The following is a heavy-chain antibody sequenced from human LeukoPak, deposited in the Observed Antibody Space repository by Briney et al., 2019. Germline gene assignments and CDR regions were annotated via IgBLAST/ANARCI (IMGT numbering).Heavy chain of an antibody. CDR2: ISYDGSNK. V-gene: IGHV3-30*18. J-gene: IGHJ4*02. CDR1: GFTFSSYS. CDR3: AKSRIAAAGTKRGYFDY. Sequence: GGSLRLSCAASGFTFSSYSMHWVRQAPGKGLEWVAVISYDGSNKYSADSVKGRFTISRDNSKNTLYLQMNSLRAEDRAVYYCAKSRIAAAGTKRGYFDYWGQGTLVTVSS. D-gene: IGHD6-13*01.